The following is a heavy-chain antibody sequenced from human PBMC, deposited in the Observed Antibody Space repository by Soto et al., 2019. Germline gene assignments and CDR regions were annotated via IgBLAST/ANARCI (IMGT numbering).Heavy chain of an antibody. CDR1: GFTFNNDA. D-gene: IGHD3-10*01. CDR2: ISGGGDTT. J-gene: IGHJ4*02. CDR3: AKGRGGSGSLTPRVDF. Sequence: EVQLLESGGGLVQPGGSLRLSCAASGFTFNNDAMTWVRQAPGKGLEWVSAISGGGDTTSYADSVKGRFTVSRDGSKNTLYLQMGSLRAEDTALYYCAKGRGGSGSLTPRVDFWGQGTLVTVSS. V-gene: IGHV3-23*01.